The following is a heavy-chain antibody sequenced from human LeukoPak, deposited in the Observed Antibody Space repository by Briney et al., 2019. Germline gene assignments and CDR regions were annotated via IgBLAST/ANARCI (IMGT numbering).Heavy chain of an antibody. CDR3: ARDGIQLWTGQQYFDY. CDR2: ISSSGSTI. V-gene: IGHV3-48*03. J-gene: IGHJ4*02. D-gene: IGHD5-18*01. CDR1: GFTFSSYE. Sequence: GGSLRPSCAASGFTFSSYEMNWVRQAPGKGLEWVSYISSSGSTIYYADSVKGRFTISRDNAKNSLYLQMNSLRAEDTAVYYCARDGIQLWTGQQYFDYWGQGTLVTVSS.